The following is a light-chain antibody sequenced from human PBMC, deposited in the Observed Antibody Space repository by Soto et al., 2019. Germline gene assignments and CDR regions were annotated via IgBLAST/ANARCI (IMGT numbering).Light chain of an antibody. CDR2: TNN. V-gene: IGLV1-44*01. J-gene: IGLJ1*01. CDR1: SSNIGSNT. CDR3: AAWDNSLNGAYV. Sequence: QSVLTQPPSASGTPGQRVTISCSGSSSNIGSNTVTWYQQLPGTAPKLLIYTNNQRPSGVPDRFSGSKSGTSASLAISGLQSEDEADYYCAAWDNSLNGAYVFGTGTKLTVL.